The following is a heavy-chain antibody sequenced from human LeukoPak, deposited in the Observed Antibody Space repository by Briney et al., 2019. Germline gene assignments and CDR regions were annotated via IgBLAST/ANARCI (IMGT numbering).Heavy chain of an antibody. CDR3: ARDKGVVGTLAP. CDR2: IKEDGSEK. D-gene: IGHD1-26*01. J-gene: IGHJ5*02. V-gene: IGHV3-7*01. CDR1: GVMFSSYW. Sequence: GGSLRLSCAASGVMFSSYWMSWVRQAPAKGQEWGDNIKEDGSEKYYVDSVKGRFTISRDNAKNSLYLKMNSLRAEDTAIYYCARDKGVVGTLAPWGQGTLVTVSS.